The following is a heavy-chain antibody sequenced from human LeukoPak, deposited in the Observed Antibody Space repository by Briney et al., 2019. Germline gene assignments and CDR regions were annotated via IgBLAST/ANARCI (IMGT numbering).Heavy chain of an antibody. Sequence: KPSETLSLTCTVSGGSISSYYWSWLRQPPGKGLEWIGYIYYSGSTNYNPSLKSRVTISVDTSKNQFSLKLSSVTAADTAVYYCARQQLSQLYYFDYWGQGTLVTVSS. CDR1: GGSISSYY. J-gene: IGHJ4*02. CDR2: IYYSGST. D-gene: IGHD6-13*01. CDR3: ARQQLSQLYYFDY. V-gene: IGHV4-59*01.